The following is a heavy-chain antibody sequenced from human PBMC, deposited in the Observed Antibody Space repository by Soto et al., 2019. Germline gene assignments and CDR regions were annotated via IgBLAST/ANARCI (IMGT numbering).Heavy chain of an antibody. V-gene: IGHV2-5*01. J-gene: IGHJ4*02. CDR1: GFSLSTGGEA. CDR3: AHRKGGTFDY. D-gene: IGHD1-26*01. CDR2: LYWKDER. Sequence: QITLKESGPTLVKPTQPLTLTCTFSGFSLSTGGEAVGWIRQPPGKALEWLALLYWKDERHCSPSLKSRLTIPKDTYKHQVVLTMTNMAPVDTATYYCAHRKGGTFDYWGQGTLVTVSS.